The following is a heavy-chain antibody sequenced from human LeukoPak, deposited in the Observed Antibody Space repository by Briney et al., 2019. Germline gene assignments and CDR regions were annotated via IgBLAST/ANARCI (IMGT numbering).Heavy chain of an antibody. V-gene: IGHV3-53*01. Sequence: GGSLRLSCAASGFTVSSNHMSWVRQAPGKGLEWVSIIYNGGSTYYADSVKGRFTISRDNSKNTLFLPMNSLRADDTAVYYCAREFGSWLEWGQGTLVTVSS. CDR3: AREFGSWLE. D-gene: IGHD6-13*01. CDR2: IYNGGST. CDR1: GFTVSSNH. J-gene: IGHJ4*02.